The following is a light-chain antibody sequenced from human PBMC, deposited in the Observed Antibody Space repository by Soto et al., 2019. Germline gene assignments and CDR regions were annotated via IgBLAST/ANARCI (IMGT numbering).Light chain of an antibody. CDR3: QQYGGSTQT. CDR2: GAS. Sequence: EIVLTQSPGTLSLSPGERATLSCRASQSVSNYLVWYQQKPGHAPRLLISGASSRATDIPDRFSGSGSGTEFTLTIRRLEPEDFAVYYCQQYGGSTQTFGKGTKVEIK. J-gene: IGKJ1*01. CDR1: QSVSNY. V-gene: IGKV3-20*01.